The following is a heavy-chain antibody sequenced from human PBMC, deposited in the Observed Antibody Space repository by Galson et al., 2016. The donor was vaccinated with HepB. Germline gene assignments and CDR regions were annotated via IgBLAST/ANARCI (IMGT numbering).Heavy chain of an antibody. Sequence: SLRLSCAASGFSFGDYYMNWIRQAPGKGLEWVSYISSSGSAEKYADSVQGRFTISRDNAKNSMYLQMNSLRVEDTAVYYCARDRSNYAGPYYGLDVWGEGTTVTVSS. J-gene: IGHJ6*04. CDR2: ISSSGSAE. CDR1: GFSFGDYY. D-gene: IGHD4-11*01. CDR3: ARDRSNYAGPYYGLDV. V-gene: IGHV3-11*01.